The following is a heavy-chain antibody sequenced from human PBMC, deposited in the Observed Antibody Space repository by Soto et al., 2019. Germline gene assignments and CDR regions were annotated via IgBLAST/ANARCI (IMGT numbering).Heavy chain of an antibody. V-gene: IGHV3-7*01. CDR3: ARDQPGPTSY. CDR2: IKEDGSEK. CDR1: GFTFSSYW. Sequence: GGSLRLSCGGSGFTFSSYWMSWVRQAPGKGLEWVAIIKEDGSEKYYVDSVKGRFTISRDNAKNSLYLQMNSLRAEDTAVYYCARDQPGPTSYWGQGTLVTAPQ. J-gene: IGHJ4*02.